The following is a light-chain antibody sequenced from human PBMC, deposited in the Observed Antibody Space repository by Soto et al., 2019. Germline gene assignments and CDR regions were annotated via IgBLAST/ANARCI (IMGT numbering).Light chain of an antibody. V-gene: IGLV2-14*01. Sequence: QSVLTQPAAVSGSPGQSITISCTGTSSDVGGYNYVSWYQQQSGKAPKLMIHEVSNRPSGVSNRFSGSKSGNTASLTISGLRAEDEADYYCSSYTSSRAYVLGIGSKAT. J-gene: IGLJ1*01. CDR3: SSYTSSRAYV. CDR1: SSDVGGYNY. CDR2: EVS.